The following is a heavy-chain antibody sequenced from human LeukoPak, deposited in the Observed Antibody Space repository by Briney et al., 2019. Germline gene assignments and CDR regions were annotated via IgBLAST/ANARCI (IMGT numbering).Heavy chain of an antibody. J-gene: IGHJ3*02. CDR3: ARGIEIDI. V-gene: IGHV3-74*01. Sequence: GGSLRLSCAASGFTFSNYWMHWVRQAPGKGPVWVSRISSDGSSTIYADSVKGRFTISRDNAKNTLYLQMNSLRAEDTAVYYCARGIEIDIWGQGTMVTVSS. CDR2: ISSDGSST. D-gene: IGHD2/OR15-2a*01. CDR1: GFTFSNYW.